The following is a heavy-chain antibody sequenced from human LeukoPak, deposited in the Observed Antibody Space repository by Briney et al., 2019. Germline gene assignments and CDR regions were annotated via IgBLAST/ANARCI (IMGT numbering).Heavy chain of an antibody. CDR1: GFTFSGYA. CDR3: ANRVFDYGDYISPYAFDI. V-gene: IGHV3-7*01. D-gene: IGHD4-17*01. Sequence: PGRSLRLSCAASGFTFSGYAMHWVRQAPGKGLEWVANIKQDGSENYYVDSVKGRFTISRDNAKNSLYLQMSSLRAEDTAVYYCANRVFDYGDYISPYAFDIWGQGTMVTVSS. CDR2: IKQDGSEN. J-gene: IGHJ3*02.